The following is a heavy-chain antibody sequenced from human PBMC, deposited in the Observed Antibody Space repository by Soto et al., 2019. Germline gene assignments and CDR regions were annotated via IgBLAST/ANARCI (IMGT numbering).Heavy chain of an antibody. Sequence: EVQLVESGGGLVQPGGSLRLSCAGSGFTFSNYWMHWVRQAPGKGLEWVSRIDHDGPTDYADSVRGRFTISRDNAENTLYLQINCLRPEDTAVYYCVRDSHGDYWGQGTLVTVSS. CDR2: IDHDGPT. CDR3: VRDSHGDY. V-gene: IGHV3-74*01. J-gene: IGHJ4*02. CDR1: GFTFSNYW.